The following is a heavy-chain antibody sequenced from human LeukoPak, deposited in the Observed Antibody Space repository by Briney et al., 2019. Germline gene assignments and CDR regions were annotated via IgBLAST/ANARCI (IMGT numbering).Heavy chain of an antibody. CDR3: AREGGLEYYYYYIDV. J-gene: IGHJ6*03. Sequence: ASVKVSCKASGYTFTSYGISWVRQAPGQGLEWMGWISGYKGNINYAQKLQGRVTMTTDTSTSTAYMELRSLRSDDTAVDYCAREGGLEYYYYYIDVWGKGTTVTISS. V-gene: IGHV1-18*01. CDR2: ISGYKGNI. CDR1: GYTFTSYG.